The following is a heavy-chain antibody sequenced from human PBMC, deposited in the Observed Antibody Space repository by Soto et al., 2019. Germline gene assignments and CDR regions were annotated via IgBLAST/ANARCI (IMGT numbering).Heavy chain of an antibody. CDR3: PRESEDLTSNFDC. CDR2: ISSTTNYV. Sequence: EVQLVESGGGLVRPGGSLRLSCAASGFTFSRYSMNWVRQAPGKGLESVSSISSTTNYVYYADSMKGRFTVSRDNAKDSVYLDMNSLSAEDAAVYYCPRESEDLTSNFDCWGQGTLVTVSS. V-gene: IGHV3-21*01. CDR1: GFTFSRYS. J-gene: IGHJ4*02.